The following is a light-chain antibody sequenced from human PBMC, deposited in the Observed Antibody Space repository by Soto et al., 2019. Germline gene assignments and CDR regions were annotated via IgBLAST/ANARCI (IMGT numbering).Light chain of an antibody. CDR1: TGAVTTGHY. Sequence: QAVVTQEPSLTVSPGGTVTLTCGSSTGAVTTGHYPHWFQQKPGQAPRTLIYDTTNKHSWTPARFSGSLLGGKAALTLSGAQPEDEADYYCFLSYSSARVFGGGTKLTVL. V-gene: IGLV7-46*01. J-gene: IGLJ3*02. CDR2: DTT. CDR3: FLSYSSARV.